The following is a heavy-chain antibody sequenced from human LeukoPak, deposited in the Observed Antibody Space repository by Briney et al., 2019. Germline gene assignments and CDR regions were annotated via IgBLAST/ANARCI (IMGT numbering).Heavy chain of an antibody. D-gene: IGHD2-2*01. Sequence: SVKVSCKASGGTFSSYAISWVRQAPGQGLEWMGGIIPIFGTANYAQKFQGRVTITTDESTSTAYMELSSLRSEDTAVYYCARNIHSSTSCLGVWGQGTLVTVSS. CDR2: IIPIFGTA. CDR1: GGTFSSYA. CDR3: ARNIHSSTSCLGV. V-gene: IGHV1-69*05. J-gene: IGHJ4*02.